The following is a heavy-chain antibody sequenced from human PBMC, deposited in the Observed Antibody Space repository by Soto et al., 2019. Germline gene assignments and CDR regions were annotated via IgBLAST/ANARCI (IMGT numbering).Heavy chain of an antibody. CDR1: GGSISSYY. J-gene: IGHJ5*01. CDR3: ASIIGDPVLNFDS. Sequence: QVQLQESGPGLVKPSETLSLTCTVSGGSISSYYWSWIRQPPGKGLEWIGFIFSSGSTSYNPSLKIRVTISTSTSEYQFSLKLISVTAAVTAVYYCASIIGDPVLNFDSWGQGTLVAVSS. D-gene: IGHD3-10*01. V-gene: IGHV4-59*01. CDR2: IFSSGST.